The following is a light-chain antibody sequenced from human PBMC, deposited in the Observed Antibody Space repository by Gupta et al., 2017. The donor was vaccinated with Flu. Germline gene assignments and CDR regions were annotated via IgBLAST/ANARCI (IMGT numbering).Light chain of an antibody. J-gene: IGKJ1*01. Sequence: ISCRSSESLVYSDGNTYFHWFQQRPGQSPRRLIYQVSHRESGVPDRFSGSGSGTDFTLKISRVEAEDVGVYYCMQGSRWPWAFGQGTKVEIK. CDR1: ESLVYSDGNTY. CDR2: QVS. V-gene: IGKV2-30*01. CDR3: MQGSRWPWA.